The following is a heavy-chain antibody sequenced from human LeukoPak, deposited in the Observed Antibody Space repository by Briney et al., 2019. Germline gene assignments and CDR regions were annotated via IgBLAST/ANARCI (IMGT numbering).Heavy chain of an antibody. D-gene: IGHD2-15*01. CDR1: GFTFSNYG. J-gene: IGHJ6*02. V-gene: IGHV3-30*18. CDR2: ISYDGSNK. CDR3: AKDTCSGGSCYPDYYYYGMDV. Sequence: SGRSLRLSCAASGFTFSNYGMHWVRQAPGKGLEWVAVISYDGSNKYYADSVKGRFTISRDNSKNTLSLQMNSLRAEDTAVYYCAKDTCSGGSCYPDYYYYGMDVWGQGTTVTVSS.